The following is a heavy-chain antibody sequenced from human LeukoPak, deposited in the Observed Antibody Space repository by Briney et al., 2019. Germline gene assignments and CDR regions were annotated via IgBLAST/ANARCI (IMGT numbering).Heavy chain of an antibody. V-gene: IGHV4-38-2*01. CDR3: ARVACSGGSCYHSFDY. CDR1: GYSISSGYY. J-gene: IGHJ4*02. CDR2: IYHSGRT. Sequence: SETLSLTCAVSGYSISSGYYWGWIRQPPGKGLEWIGSIYHSGRTYYNPSLKSRVTISVDTSKNQFSLKLSSVTAADTAVYYCARVACSGGSCYHSFDYWGQGTLVTVSS. D-gene: IGHD2-15*01.